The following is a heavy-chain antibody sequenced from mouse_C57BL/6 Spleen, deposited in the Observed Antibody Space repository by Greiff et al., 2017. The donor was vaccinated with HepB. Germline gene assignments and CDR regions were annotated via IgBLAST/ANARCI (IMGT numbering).Heavy chain of an antibody. CDR3: ARGTTVDHFDY. D-gene: IGHD1-1*01. V-gene: IGHV1-50*01. Sequence: QVQLQQPGAELVKPGASVKLSCKASGYTFTSYWMQWVKQRPGQGLEWIGEIDPSDSYTNYNQKFKGKATLTVDTSSSTAYMQLSSLTSEDSAVYYRARGTTVDHFDYWGQGTTLTVSS. CDR2: IDPSDSYT. J-gene: IGHJ2*01. CDR1: GYTFTSYW.